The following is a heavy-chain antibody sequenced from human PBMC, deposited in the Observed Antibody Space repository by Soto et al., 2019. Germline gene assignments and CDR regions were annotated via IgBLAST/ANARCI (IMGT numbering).Heavy chain of an antibody. J-gene: IGHJ4*02. Sequence: QVQLVQSGAEVKKPGASVKVSCNASGYTFTTYYIHWVRQAPGQGLEWMGIINPSGGSTTYAQKFQGRVTMTRDTSTSTVYMELSSLRSEDTAVYYCASSDFDWLSQARYYFDYWGQGTLVTVSS. CDR1: GYTFTTYY. V-gene: IGHV1-46*01. CDR3: ASSDFDWLSQARYYFDY. D-gene: IGHD3-9*01. CDR2: INPSGGST.